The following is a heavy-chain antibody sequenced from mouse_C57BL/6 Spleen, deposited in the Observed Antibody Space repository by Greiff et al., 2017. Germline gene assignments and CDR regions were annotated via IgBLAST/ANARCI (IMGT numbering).Heavy chain of an antibody. CDR1: GYTFTDYE. Sequence: VHLVESGAELVRPGASVTLSCKASGYTFTDYEMHWVKQTPVHGLEWIGAIDPETGGTAYNQKFKGKAILTADKSSSTAYMELRSLTSEDSAVYYCTREITWDYWGQGTSVTVSS. CDR2: IDPETGGT. J-gene: IGHJ4*01. V-gene: IGHV1-15*01. D-gene: IGHD1-1*01. CDR3: TREITWDY.